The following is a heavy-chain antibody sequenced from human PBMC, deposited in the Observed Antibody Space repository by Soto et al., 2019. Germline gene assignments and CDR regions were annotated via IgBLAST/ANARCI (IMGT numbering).Heavy chain of an antibody. J-gene: IGHJ4*02. CDR3: AKALGYCSGGSCYGYFDY. CDR1: GFTFSSYG. D-gene: IGHD2-15*01. CDR2: ISYDGSNK. V-gene: IGHV3-30*18. Sequence: QVQLVESGGGVVQPGRSLRLSCAASGFTFSSYGMHWVRQAPGKGLEWVAVISYDGSNKYYADSVKGRFTISRDNSKKTLYLQMNSLRAEDTAVYYCAKALGYCSGGSCYGYFDYWGQGTLVTVSS.